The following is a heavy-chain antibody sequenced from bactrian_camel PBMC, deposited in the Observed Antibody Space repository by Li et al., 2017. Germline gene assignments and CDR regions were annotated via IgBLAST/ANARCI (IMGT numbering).Heavy chain of an antibody. D-gene: IGHD5*01. Sequence: DVQLVESGGDLVQPGGSLRLSCAASGFTFSSVYMCWVRQAPGKGLEWVSGISGDARTTYYADSVKGRFTISSDNAKNTVYLQMSSLKPEDTAVYYCVTPSVMGWPASRAGGTQVTVS. CDR1: GFTFSSVY. J-gene: IGHJ4*01. CDR2: ISGDARTT. V-gene: IGHV3S40*01.